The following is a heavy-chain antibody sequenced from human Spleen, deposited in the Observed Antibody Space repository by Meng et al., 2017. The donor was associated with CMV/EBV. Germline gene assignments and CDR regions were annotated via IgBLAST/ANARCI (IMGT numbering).Heavy chain of an antibody. CDR3: ASWSPTVPAAIHYYFAMDV. V-gene: IGHV1-18*01. J-gene: IGHJ6*02. D-gene: IGHD2-2*02. Sequence: ASVKVSCKASGYTFTSYGLTWVRQAPGQGLEWMGWISAYNGNTNYAQKFQGRVTMTTETSTSTGYMELRSLRADDTAVYYWASWSPTVPAAIHYYFAMDVWGQGTTVTVSS. CDR1: GYTFTSYG. CDR2: ISAYNGNT.